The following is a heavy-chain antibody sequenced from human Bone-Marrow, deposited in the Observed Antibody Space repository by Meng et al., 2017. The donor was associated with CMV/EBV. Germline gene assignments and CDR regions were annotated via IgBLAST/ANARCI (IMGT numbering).Heavy chain of an antibody. D-gene: IGHD3-3*01. CDR3: TTGAPDFWSGLDIYYFDN. J-gene: IGHJ4*02. CDR1: GFTFSSYG. CDR2: IRYDGSNK. Sequence: GGSLRLSCAASGFTFSSYGMHWVRQAPGKGLEWVAFIRYDGSNKYYADSVKGRFTISRDNSKNTLYLQMNSLKTEDTAVYYCTTGAPDFWSGLDIYYFDNWGQGTLVTVSS. V-gene: IGHV3-30*02.